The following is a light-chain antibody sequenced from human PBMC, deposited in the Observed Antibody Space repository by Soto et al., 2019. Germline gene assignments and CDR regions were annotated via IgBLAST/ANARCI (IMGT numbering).Light chain of an antibody. CDR2: EVD. CDR1: SSDVGGYNY. CDR3: SSHAAINV. Sequence: QSALTQPPSASGSPGQSVTISCTGSSSDVGGYNYVSWYQHHPGKAPKLIIYEVDKRSSGVPDRFSGSKSGNTASLTVSGLQAEDEADYYCSSHAAINVFGTGTMLTVL. J-gene: IGLJ1*01. V-gene: IGLV2-8*01.